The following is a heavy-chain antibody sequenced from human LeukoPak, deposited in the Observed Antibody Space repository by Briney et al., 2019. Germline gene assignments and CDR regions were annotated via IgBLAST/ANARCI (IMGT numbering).Heavy chain of an antibody. CDR2: IYYSGST. V-gene: IGHV4-31*03. Sequence: SETLSLTCTASGGSINSDGYYWSWIRQHPGKGLEWIGYIYYSGSTYYNPSLKSRVTISVDTSKNQFSLKLSSVTAADTAVYYCARGPTYSYGYGDYWGQGTLVTVSS. J-gene: IGHJ4*02. CDR1: GGSINSDGYY. D-gene: IGHD5-18*01. CDR3: ARGPTYSYGYGDY.